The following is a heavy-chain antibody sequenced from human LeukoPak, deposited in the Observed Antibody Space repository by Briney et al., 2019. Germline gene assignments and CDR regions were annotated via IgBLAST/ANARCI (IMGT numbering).Heavy chain of an antibody. V-gene: IGHV1-2*02. CDR1: VYSFTAYY. CDR3: ARLPTGVAGTVDF. CDR2: MHPGSVDT. Sequence: ASVKVSCKASVYSFTAYYIHWVRQAPGQGLELMGWMHPGSVDTNYAQNFQGRVTWTRDTSINTAYMELSGLTSDDTAMYYCARLPTGVAGTVDFWGQGTLVTVSS. D-gene: IGHD6-19*01. J-gene: IGHJ4*02.